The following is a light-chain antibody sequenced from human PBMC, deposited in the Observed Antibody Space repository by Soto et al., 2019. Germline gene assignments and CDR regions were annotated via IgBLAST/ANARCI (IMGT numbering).Light chain of an antibody. CDR1: QSVSSD. CDR2: GAS. Sequence: EIVMTQSPATLSVSQGERATLSCRASQSVSSDLAWYQQKPGQAPSLLIYGASTRATGIPARFSGSGSGTEFTLTISSLQSEDYAVYYCQHYNNWPPWTFGQGTKVEIK. CDR3: QHYNNWPPWT. J-gene: IGKJ1*01. V-gene: IGKV3-15*01.